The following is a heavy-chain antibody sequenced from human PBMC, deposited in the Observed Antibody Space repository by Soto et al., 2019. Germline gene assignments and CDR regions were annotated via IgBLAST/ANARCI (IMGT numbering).Heavy chain of an antibody. V-gene: IGHV4-61*01. J-gene: IGHJ5*02. D-gene: IGHD3-10*01. Sequence: SETLSLTCTVSGGSVSSGSYYWSWIRQPPGKGLEWIGYIYYSGSTNYNPSLKSRVTISVDTSKNQFSLKLSSVTAADTAVYYCARDIGRHPDSGDRVRGWFDPWGQGTLVTVSS. CDR2: IYYSGST. CDR3: ARDIGRHPDSGDRVRGWFDP. CDR1: GGSVSSGSYY.